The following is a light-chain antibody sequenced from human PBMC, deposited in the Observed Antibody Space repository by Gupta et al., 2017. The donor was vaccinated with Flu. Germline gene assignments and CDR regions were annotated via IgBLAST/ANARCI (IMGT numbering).Light chain of an antibody. V-gene: IGKV1-39*01. CDR1: QSINAS. Sequence: DLQMTQSPSSLYSSLGDRVTIACRASQSINASLNWYQQKAGKVPKLLVYAASRMQSGVPPRFSGSGSETDFTLTISSLQPEDSAMYYCQQCDSPPQWTFGQGTKVEV. J-gene: IGKJ1*01. CDR2: AAS. CDR3: QQCDSPPQWT.